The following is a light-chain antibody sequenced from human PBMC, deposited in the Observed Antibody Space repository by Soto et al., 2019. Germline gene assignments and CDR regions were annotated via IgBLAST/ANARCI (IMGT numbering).Light chain of an antibody. J-gene: IGKJ1*01. CDR2: GAS. CDR1: QIVSSSF. CDR3: QQYVSSPRT. V-gene: IGKV3-20*01. Sequence: MVLTQSPGTLSLSPGDRATLSCRASQIVSSSFLACYQQKPGQAPRLVMYGASNRATGIPDRFSGSGSGTDITLTIIGLEPEDVEVYYCQQYVSSPRTFGQGTKVEVK.